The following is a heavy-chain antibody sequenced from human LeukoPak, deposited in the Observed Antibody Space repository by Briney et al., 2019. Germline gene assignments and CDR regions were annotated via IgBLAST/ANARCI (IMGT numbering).Heavy chain of an antibody. CDR3: ARESGIQGYSGLRHDSPFDY. CDR1: GGSISSGGYY. J-gene: IGHJ4*02. V-gene: IGHV4-31*03. D-gene: IGHD5-12*01. Sequence: RSETLSLTCTVSGGSISSGGYYWSWIRQHPGKGLEWIGYIYYSGSTYYNPSLKSRVTISVDTSKNQFSLKLSSVTAADTAVYYCARESGIQGYSGLRHDSPFDYWGQGTLVTVSS. CDR2: IYYSGST.